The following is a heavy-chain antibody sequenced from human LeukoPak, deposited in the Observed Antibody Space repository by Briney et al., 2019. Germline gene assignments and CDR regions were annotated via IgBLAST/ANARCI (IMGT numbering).Heavy chain of an antibody. V-gene: IGHV1-18*01. Sequence: AASVKVSCKASGYTFTSYGISWVRQAPGQGLEWMGWISAYNGNTNYAQKLQGRVTMTTDTSTSTAYMELRSLRFDDTAVYYCAREWEPRTLDYWGQGTLVTVSS. D-gene: IGHD1-26*01. CDR3: AREWEPRTLDY. CDR1: GYTFTSYG. J-gene: IGHJ4*02. CDR2: ISAYNGNT.